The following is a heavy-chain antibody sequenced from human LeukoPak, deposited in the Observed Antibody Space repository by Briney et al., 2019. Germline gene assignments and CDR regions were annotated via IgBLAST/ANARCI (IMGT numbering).Heavy chain of an antibody. Sequence: GASVKVSCKASGYTFTSYDINWVRQATGQGLEWMGWMNPNSGNTGYAQKFQGRVTMTRNTSISTAYMELSSLRSEDTAVYYCARDLVGGYYDSSGFNWFDPWGQGTLVTVSS. J-gene: IGHJ5*02. CDR1: GYTFTSYD. CDR2: MNPNSGNT. V-gene: IGHV1-8*01. D-gene: IGHD3-22*01. CDR3: ARDLVGGYYDSSGFNWFDP.